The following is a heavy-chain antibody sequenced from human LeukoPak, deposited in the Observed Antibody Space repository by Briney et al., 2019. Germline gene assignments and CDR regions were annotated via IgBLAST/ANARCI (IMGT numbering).Heavy chain of an antibody. Sequence: GGSLRLSCAASGFTFSICSMNWVRQAPGKGLEWVSYISDSSSTKYYADSVKGRFTISRDNAKNSLYLQMNSLRDEDTAVYYCARVVKDIDYWGQGTLVTVSS. CDR1: GFTFSICS. J-gene: IGHJ4*02. CDR3: ARVVKDIDY. CDR2: ISDSSSTK. D-gene: IGHD2/OR15-2a*01. V-gene: IGHV3-48*02.